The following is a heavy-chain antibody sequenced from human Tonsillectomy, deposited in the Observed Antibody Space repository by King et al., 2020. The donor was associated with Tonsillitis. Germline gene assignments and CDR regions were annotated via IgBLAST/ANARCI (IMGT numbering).Heavy chain of an antibody. J-gene: IGHJ2*01. CDR3: ARLKGLYRYFDL. V-gene: IGHV4-59*01. Sequence: QLQESGPGLVKPSETLSLTCTVSGGSISSYYWSWIRQSPGKGLEWIGNIYYSGSTNYNPSLKSRVTISVDTSKNQFSLKLSAVTAADTAVYYCARLKGLYRYFDLGGRGTRVTVSS. CDR1: GGSISSYY. CDR2: IYYSGST.